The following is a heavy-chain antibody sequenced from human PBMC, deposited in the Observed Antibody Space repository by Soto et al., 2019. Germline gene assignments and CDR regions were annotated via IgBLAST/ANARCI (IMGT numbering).Heavy chain of an antibody. V-gene: IGHV3-11*06. Sequence: QVQLVESGGGLVNPGGSLRLSCAASGFTFSDYFMAWIRQAPGKGLEWISYINSVSTFTNYADSVKGRFTISRDNAKNSLYLQMNSLRPEDTGVYYCARETDWIPDYWGQGTLVTVSS. CDR2: INSVSTFT. D-gene: IGHD5-18*01. J-gene: IGHJ4*02. CDR1: GFTFSDYF. CDR3: ARETDWIPDY.